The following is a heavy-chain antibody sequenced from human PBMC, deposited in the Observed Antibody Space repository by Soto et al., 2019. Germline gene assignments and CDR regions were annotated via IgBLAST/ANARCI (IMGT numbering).Heavy chain of an antibody. CDR1: GGSISSGGYY. CDR3: AREVEYSSGCIDY. Sequence: QVQLQESGPGLVKPSQTLSLTCTVSGGSISSGGYYWSWIRQHPGKGLEWIGYIYYSGSTYYNPSRQSRVTISVDPSKNQFSLKLSSVTDADTAVYYWAREVEYSSGCIDYWGQGTLVTVSS. CDR2: IYYSGST. D-gene: IGHD6-19*01. J-gene: IGHJ4*02. V-gene: IGHV4-31*03.